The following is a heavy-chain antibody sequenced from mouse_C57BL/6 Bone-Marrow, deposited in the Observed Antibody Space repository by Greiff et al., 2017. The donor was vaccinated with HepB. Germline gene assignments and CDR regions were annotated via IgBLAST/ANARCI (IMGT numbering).Heavy chain of an antibody. V-gene: IGHV5-16*01. CDR1: GFTFSDYY. CDR2: INYDGSST. D-gene: IGHD1-1*01. J-gene: IGHJ4*01. CDR3: ARDRGYYYYGSSFYAMDY. Sequence: EVQLVESEGGLVQPGSSMKLSCTASGFTFSDYYMAWVRQVPEKGLEWVANINYDGSSTYYLDSLKSRFIISRDNAKNILYLQMSSLKSEDTATYYCARDRGYYYYGSSFYAMDYWGQGTSVTVSS.